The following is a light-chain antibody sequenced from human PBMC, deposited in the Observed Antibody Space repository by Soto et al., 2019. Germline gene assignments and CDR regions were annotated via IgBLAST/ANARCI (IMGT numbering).Light chain of an antibody. CDR2: DAS. Sequence: IQSTKSPSSLSPSDGDRVTITWRARQDITNYLTCYQQKPGEAPKLLICDASNLETGVPARFSGSGSGTEFTLTISSLQAEDIANYYCQQYNSWWTFDQGTKVDIK. CDR1: QDITNY. V-gene: IGKV1-33*01. J-gene: IGKJ1*01. CDR3: QQYNSWWT.